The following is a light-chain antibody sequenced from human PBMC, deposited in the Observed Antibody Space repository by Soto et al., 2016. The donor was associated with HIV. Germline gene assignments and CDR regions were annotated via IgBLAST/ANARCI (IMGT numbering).Light chain of an antibody. Sequence: DIQMTQSPSSLSASVGDRVTISCRASQNISRYLNWYQHKAGKAPKLVIYAASSLQSGVPSTFRGSGSGRDFTLTISGLQPEDFATYFCQQSHTTPPITFGQGTRLEIK. CDR3: QQSHTTPPIT. J-gene: IGKJ5*01. V-gene: IGKV1-39*01. CDR1: QNISRY. CDR2: AAS.